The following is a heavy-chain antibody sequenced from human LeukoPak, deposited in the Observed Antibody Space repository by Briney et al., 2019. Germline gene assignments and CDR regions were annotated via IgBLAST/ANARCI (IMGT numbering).Heavy chain of an antibody. D-gene: IGHD1-26*01. J-gene: IGHJ4*02. V-gene: IGHV3-23*01. CDR1: GFTFSSYA. CDR2: ISSSGGST. Sequence: GGSLRLSCAASGFTFSSYAMSWVRQAPGKGLEWVSTISSSGGSTYYADSVKGRFTISRDNSKNTLHLQMKSLRAEDTAVYYCAKAGSGSYSLPDYWGQGTLVTVSS. CDR3: AKAGSGSYSLPDY.